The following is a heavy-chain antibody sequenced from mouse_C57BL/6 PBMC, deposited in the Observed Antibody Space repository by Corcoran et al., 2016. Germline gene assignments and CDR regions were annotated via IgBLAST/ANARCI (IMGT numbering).Heavy chain of an antibody. V-gene: IGHV9-3*01. J-gene: IGHJ3*01. D-gene: IGHD1-1*01. CDR1: GYTFTTYG. Sequence: QIQLVQSGPELKKPGETVKISCKASGYTFTTYGMSWVKQAPGKGLKWMGWINTYSGVPTYADDFKGRFAFSLETSASTAYLQINNLKNEDTATYCCARDGFYYGSARGAWFAYWGQGTLVTVSA. CDR3: ARDGFYYGSARGAWFAY. CDR2: INTYSGVP.